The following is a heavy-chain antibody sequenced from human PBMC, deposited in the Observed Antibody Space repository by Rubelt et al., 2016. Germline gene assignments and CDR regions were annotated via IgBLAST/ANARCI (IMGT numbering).Heavy chain of an antibody. CDR2: IRSSYAT. CDR3: TRESPIDY. V-gene: IGHV3-73*02. Sequence: EVQLVESGGGLVQPGGSLTLSCAASGFTFSDYWMHWVRQAPGKGMVWLGLIRSSYATAYAASVKGRFTISRDDSKTTAYLQMNSLKIEDTAVYYCTRESPIDYWGQGTLVTVSS. J-gene: IGHJ4*02. CDR1: GFTFSDYW.